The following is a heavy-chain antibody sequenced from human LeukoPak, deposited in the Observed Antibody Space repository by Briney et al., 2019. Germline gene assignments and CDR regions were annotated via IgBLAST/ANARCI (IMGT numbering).Heavy chain of an antibody. CDR2: IYTSGST. CDR3: ARSKAHLSTSWYGTWFDP. D-gene: IGHD2-2*01. CDR1: GGSISSGSYY. J-gene: IGHJ5*02. V-gene: IGHV4-61*02. Sequence: SETLSLTCTVSGGSISSGSYYWSWIRQPAGKGLEWIGRIYTSGSTNYNPSLKSRVTISVDTSKNQFSLKLSSVTAADTAVYYCARSKAHLSTSWYGTWFDPWGQGTLVTVSP.